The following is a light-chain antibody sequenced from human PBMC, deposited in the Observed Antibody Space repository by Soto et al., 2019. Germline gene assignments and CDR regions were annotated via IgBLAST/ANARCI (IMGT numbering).Light chain of an antibody. CDR3: QEASFYPQT. Sequence: IRMTQSPSTLSASEGERVTITCRASQGISSCFACYQHKPGKAPKLLIYAASTLQSGVPSRFSGSGSGTDFTLTICFLQSDDFATYCCQEASFYPQTFGQGAKLDI. CDR2: AAS. J-gene: IGKJ1*01. V-gene: IGKV1-8*01. CDR1: QGISSC.